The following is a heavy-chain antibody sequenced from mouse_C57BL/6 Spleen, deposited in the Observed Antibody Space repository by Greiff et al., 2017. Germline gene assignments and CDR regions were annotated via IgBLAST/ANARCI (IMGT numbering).Heavy chain of an antibody. CDR1: GYTFTSYW. V-gene: IGHV1-61*01. CDR3: ARMGEYYGSSPFAMDY. CDR2: IYPSDSET. J-gene: IGHJ4*01. Sequence: QVQLQQPGAELVRPGSSVKLSCKASGYTFTSYWMDWVKQRPGQGLECIGNIYPSDSETHYNPKFKDKATLTVDKSSSTAYMQLSSLTSEDSAVYYCARMGEYYGSSPFAMDYWGQGTSVTVSS. D-gene: IGHD1-1*01.